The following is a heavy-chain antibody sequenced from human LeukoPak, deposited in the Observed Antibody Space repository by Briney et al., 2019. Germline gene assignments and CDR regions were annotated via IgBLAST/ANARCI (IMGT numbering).Heavy chain of an antibody. CDR1: GGSISSGSSA. V-gene: IGHV4-30-2*01. D-gene: IGHD3-22*01. CDR3: ARAVCYYDSSGYYYGVYFDY. Sequence: PSETLSLTCAVSGGSISSGSSAWSWIRQPPGKGLEWIGYIYLSGTTYRNPSLKSRVTISLDRSKHQFSLNLKSVTAADTAVYFCARAVCYYDSSGYYYGVYFDYWGQGTLVTVSP. J-gene: IGHJ4*02. CDR2: IYLSGTT.